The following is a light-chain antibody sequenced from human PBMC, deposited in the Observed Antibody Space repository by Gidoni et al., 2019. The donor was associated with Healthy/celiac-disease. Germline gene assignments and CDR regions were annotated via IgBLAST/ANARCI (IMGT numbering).Light chain of an antibody. Sequence: SYELTQPPSVAVSPGQTASITCSGDKLGEKYACWYQQKPGPSPVLSIYPDSTRPAGIPERFSGSNSVNTATLTISGTPPMDEADYCCLAWDSSTVVFGGGTKLTVL. J-gene: IGLJ2*01. CDR1: KLGEKY. CDR2: PDS. CDR3: LAWDSSTVV. V-gene: IGLV3-1*01.